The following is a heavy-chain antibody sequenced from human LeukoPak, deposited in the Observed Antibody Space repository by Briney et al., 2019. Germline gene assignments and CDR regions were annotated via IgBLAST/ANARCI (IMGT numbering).Heavy chain of an antibody. CDR2: INPNSGAT. CDR3: ARGHSSSPSFDF. CDR1: GYTFTGYY. J-gene: IGHJ4*02. Sequence: ASVKVSCKASGYTFTGYYMLWVRQAPGQGLEWMGWINPNSGATNYAQKFQGRVAMASDTFIGTAYMELSRLRSDDAAVYYCARGHSSSPSFDFWGQGTLVTVSS. V-gene: IGHV1-2*02. D-gene: IGHD6-13*01.